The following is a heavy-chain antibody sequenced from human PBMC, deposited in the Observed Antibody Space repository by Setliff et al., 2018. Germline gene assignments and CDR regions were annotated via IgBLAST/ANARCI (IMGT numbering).Heavy chain of an antibody. D-gene: IGHD3-22*01. V-gene: IGHV4-34*12. CDR2: IIHSGST. CDR1: GGSFSGYY. Sequence: SETLSLTCAVYGGSFSGYYWSWIRQPPGKRLEWIGEIIHSGSTNYNPSLKSRVTISMDTSKNQFSLKLSSVTAADTAVYYCAREGLGTMIAIDPWGQGTLVTVSS. CDR3: AREGLGTMIAIDP. J-gene: IGHJ5*02.